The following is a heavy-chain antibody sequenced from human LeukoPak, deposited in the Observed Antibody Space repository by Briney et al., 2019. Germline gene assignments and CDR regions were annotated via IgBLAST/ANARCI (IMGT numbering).Heavy chain of an antibody. J-gene: IGHJ6*02. D-gene: IGHD1-26*01. CDR2: TNTDGSST. CDR3: AKVGAYYYYYGMDV. CDR1: GFTLSSYW. Sequence: GGSLRLSCAASGFTLSSYWMHWVRHAPGKGLVWVSGTNTDGSSTMYADSVKGRFTIARDNAKNTLYLQMNSLRAEDTAVYYCAKVGAYYYYYGMDVRGQGTTVSVSS. V-gene: IGHV3-74*03.